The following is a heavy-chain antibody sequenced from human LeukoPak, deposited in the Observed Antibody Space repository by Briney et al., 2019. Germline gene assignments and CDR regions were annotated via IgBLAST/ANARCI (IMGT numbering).Heavy chain of an antibody. CDR3: ARRRRSNWAFDS. D-gene: IGHD1-1*01. Sequence: SETLSLTCSVSGGSIDGYYGSWLRQPTGKGLEWIGNIYYGGSTNYNPSLKSRVTISGAPSRNHFSLSLSSVTAADTAVYYCARRRRSNWAFDSWGQGTLVTVSS. CDR1: GGSIDGYY. V-gene: IGHV4-59*08. CDR2: IYYGGST. J-gene: IGHJ4*02.